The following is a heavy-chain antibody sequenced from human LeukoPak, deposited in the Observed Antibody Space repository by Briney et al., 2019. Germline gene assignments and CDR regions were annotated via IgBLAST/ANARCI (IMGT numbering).Heavy chain of an antibody. CDR2: IYYTGST. CDR1: GGSISAYY. V-gene: IGHV4-59*08. D-gene: IGHD3-10*01. Sequence: SETLSLTCTVSGGSISAYYWSWIRQPPGKGPEYIGYIYYTGSTNYNPSLKSRVTISVDTSKSQFSLKLSSVTAADTAVYYCARHRYASGSSNFDYWGQGTLVTVSS. J-gene: IGHJ4*02. CDR3: ARHRYASGSSNFDY.